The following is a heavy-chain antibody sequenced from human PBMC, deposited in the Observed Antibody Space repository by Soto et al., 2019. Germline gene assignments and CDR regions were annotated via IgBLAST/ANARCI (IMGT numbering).Heavy chain of an antibody. CDR3: ARGALLWFGGRGDAFDI. V-gene: IGHV1-3*01. CDR2: INAGNGNT. CDR1: GYTFTSYA. J-gene: IGHJ3*02. Sequence: ASVKVSCKASGYTFTSYAMHWVRQAPGQRLEWMGWINAGNGNTKYSQKYQGRVTITRDTSASTAYMELSSLRSEDMAVYYCARGALLWFGGRGDAFDIWGQGTMVTVSS. D-gene: IGHD3-10*01.